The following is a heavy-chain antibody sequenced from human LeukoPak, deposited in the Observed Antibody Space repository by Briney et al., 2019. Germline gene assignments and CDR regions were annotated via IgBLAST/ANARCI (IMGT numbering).Heavy chain of an antibody. Sequence: KPSETLSLTCTASGGSISSYYWSWIRQPPGKGLEWIGYIYYSGSTNYNPSLKSRVTISVDTSKNQLSLKLSSVTAADTAVYYCARESIAAFDYWGQGTLVTVSS. J-gene: IGHJ4*02. CDR1: GGSISSYY. D-gene: IGHD6-6*01. V-gene: IGHV4-59*01. CDR3: ARESIAAFDY. CDR2: IYYSGST.